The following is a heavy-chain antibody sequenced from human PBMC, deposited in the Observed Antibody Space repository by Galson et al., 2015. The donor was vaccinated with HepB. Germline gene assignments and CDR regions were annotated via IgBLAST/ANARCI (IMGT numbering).Heavy chain of an antibody. Sequence: SVKVSCKASGYTFSTYSITWVRQAPGQGLEWMGWISAYDRYTHYAQKFQGRVTMTTDTSTTTAYMELRSLRSDDTAVYYCARGALVAVVDATQNNWFDPWGQGTLVTVSS. V-gene: IGHV1-18*01. J-gene: IGHJ5*02. CDR2: ISAYDRYT. CDR3: ARGALVAVVDATQNNWFDP. D-gene: IGHD2-15*01. CDR1: GYTFSTYS.